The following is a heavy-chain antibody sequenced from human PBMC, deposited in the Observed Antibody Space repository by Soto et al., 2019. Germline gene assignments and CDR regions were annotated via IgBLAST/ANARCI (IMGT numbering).Heavy chain of an antibody. J-gene: IGHJ5*02. Sequence: QVQLQESGPGLVKPSQTVSLTCTVSGGSISRGSYYWSWVRQHPGKGLEWIGYVYYSGTTYNNPSLKSRVFISIDTSKNRFSLTLSSVTAADPAVYYCPRSLILTGDGISSDSWGPGALVTVYS. V-gene: IGHV4-31*03. CDR3: PRSLILTGDGISSDS. CDR2: VYYSGTT. D-gene: IGHD3-9*01. CDR1: GGSISRGSYY.